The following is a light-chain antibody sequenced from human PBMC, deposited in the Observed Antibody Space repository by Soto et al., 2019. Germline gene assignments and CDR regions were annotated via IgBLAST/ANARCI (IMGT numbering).Light chain of an antibody. CDR3: QQSGSSPRT. J-gene: IGKJ2*01. Sequence: EIVLTQSPGTLSLSPGERATLSCRASQSVSNVYLACYQQKPGQAPRLLIYDTSNRATGIPARFSGSGSGTDFTLTISSLEPEDFAVYYGQQSGSSPRTFGQGTKLEIK. CDR2: DTS. V-gene: IGKV3-20*01. CDR1: QSVSNVY.